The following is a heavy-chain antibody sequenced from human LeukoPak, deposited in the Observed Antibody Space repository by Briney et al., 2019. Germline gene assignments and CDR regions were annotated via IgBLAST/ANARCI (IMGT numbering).Heavy chain of an antibody. V-gene: IGHV4-59*01. CDR1: GGSISSYY. Sequence: SETLSLTCTVSGGSISSYYWSWIRQPPGKGLEWIGFIYYSGSTNYNPSLKSRVTMSVDTSKNQFSLRLTSVTAADTAVYYCARSPRTRFSSTWYFDYWGQGTLVTVSS. D-gene: IGHD6-13*01. CDR3: ARSPRTRFSSTWYFDY. CDR2: IYYSGST. J-gene: IGHJ4*02.